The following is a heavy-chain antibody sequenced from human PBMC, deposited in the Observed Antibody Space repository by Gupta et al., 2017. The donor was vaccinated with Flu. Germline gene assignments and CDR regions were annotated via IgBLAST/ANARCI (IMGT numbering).Heavy chain of an antibody. J-gene: IGHJ4*02. CDR2: INPNSGGT. CDR3: ARGSGDAEWSCCRCYQPHDY. Sequence: WVRQAPGQGLEWRGWINPNSGGTNYAQKFQGRGTRTRDTSISTSYMELSSLRSDATDVYYCARGSGDAEWSCCRCYQPHDYWGQGTLVTVSS. D-gene: IGHD2-15*01. V-gene: IGHV1-2*02.